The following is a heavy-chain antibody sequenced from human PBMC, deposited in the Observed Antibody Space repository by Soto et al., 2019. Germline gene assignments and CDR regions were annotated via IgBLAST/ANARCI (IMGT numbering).Heavy chain of an antibody. J-gene: IGHJ5*02. Sequence: PSETLSLTCTASGGSISGGGYYWSWIRQHPGKGLEWIGYIYYSGSTYYNPSLKSRVTISVDTSKNQFSLKLSSVTAADTAVYYCARGTMVRGVISGWFDPWGQGTLVTVSS. CDR1: GGSISGGGYY. V-gene: IGHV4-31*03. CDR3: ARGTMVRGVISGWFDP. D-gene: IGHD3-10*01. CDR2: IYYSGST.